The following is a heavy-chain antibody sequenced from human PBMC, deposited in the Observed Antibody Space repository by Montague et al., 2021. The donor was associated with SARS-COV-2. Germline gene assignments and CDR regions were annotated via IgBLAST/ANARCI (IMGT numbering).Heavy chain of an antibody. V-gene: IGHV4-59*01. D-gene: IGHD6-13*01. CDR2: IYYSGST. Sequence: SETLSLTCTVSGGSISSYYWSWIRQPPGKGLEWIGYIYYSGSTNYNPSLKSRVTISVDTPKNQFSLKLSSVTAADTAVYYCARGGGVYSSSHGAPDYWGQGTLVTVSS. J-gene: IGHJ4*02. CDR1: GGSISSYY. CDR3: ARGGGVYSSSHGAPDY.